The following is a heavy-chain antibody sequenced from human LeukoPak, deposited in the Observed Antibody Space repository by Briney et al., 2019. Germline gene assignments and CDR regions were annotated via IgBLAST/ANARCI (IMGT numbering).Heavy chain of an antibody. V-gene: IGHV3-74*01. J-gene: IGHJ4*02. Sequence: GVSLRLSCAASGFTFSSYWMHWVRQAPGKGLVWVSRINSDGSSTTHADSVKGRFTISRDNTKNTLYLQMNSLRAEDTAVYYCARGRGNGLGDYWGQGTLVTVSS. CDR2: INSDGSST. D-gene: IGHD2-8*01. CDR1: GFTFSSYW. CDR3: ARGRGNGLGDY.